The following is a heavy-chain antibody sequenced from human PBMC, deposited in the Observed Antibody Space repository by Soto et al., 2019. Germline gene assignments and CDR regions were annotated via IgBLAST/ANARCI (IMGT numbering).Heavy chain of an antibody. CDR1: GFTFRSHR. V-gene: IGHV3-74*01. J-gene: IGHJ4*02. D-gene: IGHD4-17*01. Sequence: EVQLVESGGGLVQPGGSLRVSCAASGFTFRSHRIHWVRQAPGKGLEWVSRIDTDGGGTSYADSVQGRFTTSTDNAENTVYLQMNGLRVEHTAVYYCASVFDVWGQGTLVTVSS. CDR3: ASVFDV. CDR2: IDTDGGGT.